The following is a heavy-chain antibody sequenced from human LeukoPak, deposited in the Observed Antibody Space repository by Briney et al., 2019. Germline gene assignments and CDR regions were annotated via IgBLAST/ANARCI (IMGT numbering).Heavy chain of an antibody. J-gene: IGHJ6*04. Sequence: GGSLRLSCAASGFTFSSFSVNWVRQAPGKGLEWVSSISSGSSYIYYADSVKGRFTISRDNAKNSLYLQMNSLRAEDTAVYYCAELGITMIGGVWGKGTTVTISS. CDR3: AELGITMIGGV. CDR1: GFTFSSFS. CDR2: ISSGSSYI. V-gene: IGHV3-21*01. D-gene: IGHD3-10*02.